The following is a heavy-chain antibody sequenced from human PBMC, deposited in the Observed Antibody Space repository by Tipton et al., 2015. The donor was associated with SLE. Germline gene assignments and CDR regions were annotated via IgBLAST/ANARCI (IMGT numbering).Heavy chain of an antibody. V-gene: IGHV4-59*11. CDR2: IYNSGSG. CDR1: GGSISSHY. J-gene: IGHJ5*02. D-gene: IGHD5-24*01. Sequence: TLSLTCTVSGGSISSHYWSWIRQPPGKGLEWIGYIYNSGSGNYNPSLKSRVTISVDTSKNQFSLKLSSVSAADTAVYYCARRGSYMGPLQAWGQGTLVPVSS. CDR3: ARRGSYMGPLQA.